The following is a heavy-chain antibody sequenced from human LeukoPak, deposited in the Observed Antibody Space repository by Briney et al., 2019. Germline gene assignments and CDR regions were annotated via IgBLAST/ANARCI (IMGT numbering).Heavy chain of an antibody. CDR2: INHSGST. J-gene: IGHJ4*02. V-gene: IGHV4-34*01. D-gene: IGHD2-15*01. Sequence: SETLSLTCAVYGGSFSGYYWSWIRQPPGKGLEWIGEINHSGSTNYNPSLKSRVTISVDTSKNQFSLKLSSVTAADTAVYYCARGRRVVVAAKIYIEYFDYGGQGTRVPVSS. CDR1: GGSFSGYY. CDR3: ARGRRVVVAAKIYIEYFDY.